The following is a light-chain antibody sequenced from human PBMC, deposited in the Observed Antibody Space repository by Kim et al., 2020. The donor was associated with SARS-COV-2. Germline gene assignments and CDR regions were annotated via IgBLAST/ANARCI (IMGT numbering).Light chain of an antibody. J-gene: IGKJ4*01. CDR2: EAS. CDR1: QNVISY. CDR3: QQRSYWPPLT. V-gene: IGKV3-11*01. Sequence: SPGERAILSCRASQNVISYLAGYQQRPGQPPRLLIHEASVRAAGIPARFSASGSGTDFTLTINSLEPEDFAVYYCQQRSYWPPLTFGGGTKVDIK.